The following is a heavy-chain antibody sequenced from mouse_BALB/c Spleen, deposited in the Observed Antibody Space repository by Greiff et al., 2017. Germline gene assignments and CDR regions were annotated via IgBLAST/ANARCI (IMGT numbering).Heavy chain of an antibody. CDR1: GYTFTSYT. CDR2: INPSSGYT. J-gene: IGHJ4*01. Sequence: QVQLQQSGAELARPWASVKMSCKASGYTFTSYTMHWVKQRPGRGLEWIGYINPSSGYTTYKQKSKDKATLTADKSSSTAYMQLSSLTSEDSAVYYCARGPPYAMEYWGQGTSVTVSS. V-gene: IGHV1-4*01. CDR3: ARGPPYAMEY.